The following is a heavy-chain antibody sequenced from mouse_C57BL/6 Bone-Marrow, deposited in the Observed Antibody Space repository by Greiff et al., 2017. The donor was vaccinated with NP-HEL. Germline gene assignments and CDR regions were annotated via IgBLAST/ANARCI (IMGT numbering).Heavy chain of an antibody. Sequence: EVNLVESGEGLVKPGGSLKLSCAASGFTFSSYAMSWVRQTPEKRLEWVAYISSGGDYIYYADTVKGRFTISRDNARNTLYLQMSSLKSEDTAMYYCTRGSHYYGSSSFWFAYWGQGTLVTVSA. J-gene: IGHJ3*01. CDR2: ISSGGDYI. V-gene: IGHV5-9-1*02. D-gene: IGHD1-1*01. CDR3: TRGSHYYGSSSFWFAY. CDR1: GFTFSSYA.